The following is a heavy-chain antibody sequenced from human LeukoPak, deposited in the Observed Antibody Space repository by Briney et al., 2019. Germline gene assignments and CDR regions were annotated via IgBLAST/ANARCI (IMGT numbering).Heavy chain of an antibody. Sequence: GGSLRLSCAASGFTFSSYGMHWVRQAPGKGLEWAAFIRYDGSNKYYADSVKGRFTISRDNSKNTLYLQMNSLRSEDTAVYYCARGIKYYYDSSGTPTYYYYYYMDVWGKGTTVTVSS. CDR2: IRYDGSNK. V-gene: IGHV3-30*02. D-gene: IGHD3-22*01. CDR3: ARGIKYYYDSSGTPTYYYYYYMDV. CDR1: GFTFSSYG. J-gene: IGHJ6*03.